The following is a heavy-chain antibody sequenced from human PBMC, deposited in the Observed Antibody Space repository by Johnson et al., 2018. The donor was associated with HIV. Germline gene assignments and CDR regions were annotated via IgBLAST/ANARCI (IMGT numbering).Heavy chain of an antibody. Sequence: VQLVESGGGLVKPGVSLRLSCAASGFIFRNYWMYWVRQAPGKGLVWVARIYSDGSDTAYADSVKGRFTISRDNAKKTLYLQMSSLRAEDTAIYYCARKQWLEIPSDALDVWGQGTMVTVSS. J-gene: IGHJ3*01. CDR2: IYSDGSDT. CDR3: ARKQWLEIPSDALDV. CDR1: GFIFRNYW. D-gene: IGHD6-19*01. V-gene: IGHV3-74*03.